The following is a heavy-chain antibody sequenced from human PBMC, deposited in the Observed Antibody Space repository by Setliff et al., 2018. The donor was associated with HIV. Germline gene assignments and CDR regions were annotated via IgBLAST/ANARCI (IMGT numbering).Heavy chain of an antibody. D-gene: IGHD6-19*01. V-gene: IGHV3-21*04. Sequence: GGSLRLSCAASGFTFSNYNINWVRQAPGKGLEWVSSISRSSSYIYYADSVKGRFTISRDDAKNSLYLQMNSLRAEDTAVYYCAKGASSGWIHWYFDLWGRGTLVTVSS. CDR2: ISRSSSYI. CDR1: GFTFSNYN. J-gene: IGHJ2*01. CDR3: AKGASSGWIHWYFDL.